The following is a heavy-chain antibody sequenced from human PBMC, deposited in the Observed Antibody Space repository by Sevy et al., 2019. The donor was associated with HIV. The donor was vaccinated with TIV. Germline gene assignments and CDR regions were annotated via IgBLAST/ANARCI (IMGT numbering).Heavy chain of an antibody. CDR1: GYSISSGYY. CDR2: IYHSGST. D-gene: IGHD3-22*01. CDR3: ARVEPNQIVVGGAFDI. J-gene: IGHJ3*02. V-gene: IGHV4-38-2*02. Sequence: SETLSLTCTVSGYSISSGYYWGWIRQPPGKGLEWIGSIYHSGSTYYNPSLKSRVTISVDTSKNQFSLKLSSVTAADTSVYYCARVEPNQIVVGGAFDIWGQGTSVSVSS.